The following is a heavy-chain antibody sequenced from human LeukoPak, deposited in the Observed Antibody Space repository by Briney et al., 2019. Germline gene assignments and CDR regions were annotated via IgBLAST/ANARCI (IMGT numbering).Heavy chain of an antibody. Sequence: QPGGSLRLSCAASGFTFSSYAMSWVRQAPGKGLEWISTISGGGGSTWYTDSVKGRFTISRDSSENTLYLQMNSLRADDTAVYYCAIGGGLLWMGEFPRFFDSWGQGTLVTVSS. CDR1: GFTFSSYA. D-gene: IGHD3-16*01. V-gene: IGHV3-23*01. CDR3: AIGGGLLWMGEFPRFFDS. J-gene: IGHJ4*02. CDR2: ISGGGGST.